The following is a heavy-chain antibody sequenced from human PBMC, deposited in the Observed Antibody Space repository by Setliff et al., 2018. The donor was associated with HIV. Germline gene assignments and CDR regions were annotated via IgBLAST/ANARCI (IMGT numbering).Heavy chain of an antibody. CDR1: GYSLSSDYY. V-gene: IGHV4-38-2*01. Sequence: SETLSLTCAVSGYSLSSDYYWGWIRQPPGKGLAWIASIYHSGSTYYNPSLKSRLTMSVDTSNNLFSLRLTSVTAADAAVYYCARSIYGSRSYALDSWGQGTRVTVSS. D-gene: IGHD3-10*01. CDR3: ARSIYGSRSYALDS. CDR2: IYHSGST. J-gene: IGHJ5*01.